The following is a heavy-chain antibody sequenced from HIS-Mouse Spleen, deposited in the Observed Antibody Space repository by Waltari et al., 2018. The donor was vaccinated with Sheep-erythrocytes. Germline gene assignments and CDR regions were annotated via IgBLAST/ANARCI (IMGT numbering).Heavy chain of an antibody. CDR1: GFPFSSYR. CDR2: ISSSSSYI. J-gene: IGHJ4*02. CDR3: ARVASGATFDY. V-gene: IGHV3-21*01. D-gene: IGHD1-26*01. Sequence: EVQLVESGGGMVKHGGSLRLSCAASGFPFSSYRLTWVRQAPGKGLEWVSSISSSSSYIYYADSVKGRFTISRDNAKNSLYLQMNSLRAEDTAVYYCARVASGATFDYWGQGTLVTVSS.